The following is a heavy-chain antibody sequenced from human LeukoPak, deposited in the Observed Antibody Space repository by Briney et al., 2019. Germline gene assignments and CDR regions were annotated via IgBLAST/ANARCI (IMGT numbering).Heavy chain of an antibody. J-gene: IGHJ4*02. CDR2: IYQSGST. CDR1: GYSISSGYY. Sequence: SETLSLTCTVSGYSISSGYYWGWIRQPPGKGLEGIGSIYQSGSTYYNPSLKSRVTISVDTSKNEFSLKLRSVTAAEKAVHYCARAGSSSSIDYWGQGTLVTVPS. CDR3: ARAGSSSSIDY. D-gene: IGHD6-6*01. V-gene: IGHV4-38-2*02.